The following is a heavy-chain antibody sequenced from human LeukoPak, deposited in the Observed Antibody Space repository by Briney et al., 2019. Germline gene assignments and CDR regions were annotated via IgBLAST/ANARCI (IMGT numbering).Heavy chain of an antibody. CDR2: INSDGSST. V-gene: IGHV3-74*01. CDR3: ASIRSSSWPFDY. CDR1: GFTFSSYW. D-gene: IGHD6-13*01. J-gene: IGHJ4*02. Sequence: AGGSLRLSCAASGFTFSSYWMHWVRQAPGKGLVWVSRINSDGSSTSYADSVKGRFTISRDNAKNTLYLQMNSLRAEDTAVYYCASIRSSSWPFDYWGQGTLVTVSS.